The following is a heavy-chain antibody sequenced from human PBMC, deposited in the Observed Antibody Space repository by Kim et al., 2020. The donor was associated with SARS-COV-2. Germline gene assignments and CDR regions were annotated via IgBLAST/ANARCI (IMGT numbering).Heavy chain of an antibody. Sequence: GGSLRLSCAASGFTFSSYSMNWVRQAPGKGLEWVSSISSSSSYIYYADSVKGRFTISRDNAKNSLYLQMNSLRAEDTAVYYCARWTLGGWLRTGEIPEYYYYYGMDVWGQGTTVTVSS. CDR3: ARWTLGGWLRTGEIPEYYYYYGMDV. CDR1: GFTFSSYS. V-gene: IGHV3-21*01. J-gene: IGHJ6*02. CDR2: ISSSSSYI. D-gene: IGHD5-12*01.